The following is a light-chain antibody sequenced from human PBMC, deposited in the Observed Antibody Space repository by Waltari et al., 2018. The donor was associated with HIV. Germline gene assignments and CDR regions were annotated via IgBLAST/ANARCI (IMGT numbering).Light chain of an antibody. Sequence: QSVLTQPPSASGTPGQRVTISCSGSSSNIGSNSVSWYQQLPGTTPTPLIYRNNQRPAGVPDRFAGTKSGTSASLASSGLRSEDEADYYCAAWDDSLSGVVFGGGTKLTVL. CDR1: SSNIGSNS. J-gene: IGLJ2*01. CDR2: RNN. CDR3: AAWDDSLSGVV. V-gene: IGLV1-47*01.